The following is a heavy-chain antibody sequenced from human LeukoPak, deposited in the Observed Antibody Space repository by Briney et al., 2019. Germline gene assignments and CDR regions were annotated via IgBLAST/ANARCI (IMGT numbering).Heavy chain of an antibody. CDR1: GFIFTNYF. D-gene: IGHD3-3*01. CDR2: IKHDGSEK. CDR3: ATDRGWRTSGYYLYYFEY. Sequence: GGSLRLSCAASGFIFTNYFMSWVRQAPGKGLEWVASIKHDGSEKYYVDSVRGRFTISRDNTMNSLYLRMSSLRAEDTAVYYCATDRGWRTSGYYLYYFEYWGQGTLVTYSS. V-gene: IGHV3-7*01. J-gene: IGHJ4*02.